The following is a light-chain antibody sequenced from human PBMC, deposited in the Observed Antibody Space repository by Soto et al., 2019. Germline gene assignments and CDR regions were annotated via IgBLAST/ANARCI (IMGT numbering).Light chain of an antibody. J-gene: IGKJ1*01. CDR3: QQSYSTPPT. Sequence: DIQMTQYPSSLSASVGDRVTITCRASKSISSYLNWYQQKPGKAPKLLIYAASSLQSGVPSRFSGSGSGTDFTLTISSLQPEDFSTYYCQQSYSTPPTFGQGTKVEIK. CDR2: AAS. CDR1: KSISSY. V-gene: IGKV1-39*01.